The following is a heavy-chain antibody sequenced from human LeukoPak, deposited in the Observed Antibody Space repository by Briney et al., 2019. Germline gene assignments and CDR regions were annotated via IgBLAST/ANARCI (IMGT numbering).Heavy chain of an antibody. Sequence: ASVKVSCKASGYTFTGYYMHWVRQAPGQGLEWMGWINPNSGGTNYAQKFQGRVTMTRDTSISTAYMELSRLRSDDTAVYYCARGTGTYYDFWSGYYTTPHRYYYYYMDAWGKGTTVTISS. CDR1: GYTFTGYY. J-gene: IGHJ6*03. D-gene: IGHD3-3*01. CDR3: ARGTGTYYDFWSGYYTTPHRYYYYYMDA. V-gene: IGHV1-2*02. CDR2: INPNSGGT.